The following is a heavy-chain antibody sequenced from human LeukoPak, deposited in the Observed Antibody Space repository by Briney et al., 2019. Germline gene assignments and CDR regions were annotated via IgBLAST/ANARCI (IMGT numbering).Heavy chain of an antibody. D-gene: IGHD3-3*01. V-gene: IGHV4-39*01. J-gene: IGHJ3*02. CDR2: IYYSGST. Sequence: PSEALSLTCTVSGGSISSSSYYWGWIRQPPGKGLEWVGSIYYSGSTYYNPSLKSRVTISVDTSKNQFSLKLSSVTAADTVVYYCARRTEYDFWSGTNAFDIWGQGTMVTVSS. CDR1: GGSISSSSYY. CDR3: ARRTEYDFWSGTNAFDI.